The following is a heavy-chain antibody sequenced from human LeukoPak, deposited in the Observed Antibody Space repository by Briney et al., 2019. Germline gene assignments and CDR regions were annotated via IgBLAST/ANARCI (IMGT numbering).Heavy chain of an antibody. J-gene: IGHJ4*02. CDR1: GFTVSSNF. CDR2: IYSGGST. CDR3: ARGSRNVHFDY. V-gene: IGHV3-66*02. Sequence: AGGSLRLSCAASGFTVSSNFMSWVRQAPGKGLEWVSVIYSGGSTYYADSVKGRFTISGDNSKNTLYLQMNSLRPEDTAVYYCARGSRNVHFDYWGQGTLVTVSS. D-gene: IGHD2-8*01.